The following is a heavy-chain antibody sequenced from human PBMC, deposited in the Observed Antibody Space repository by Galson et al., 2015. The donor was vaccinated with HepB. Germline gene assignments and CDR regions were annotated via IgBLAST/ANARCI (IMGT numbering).Heavy chain of an antibody. Sequence: SVKVSCKASGGTFSSYTISWVRQAPGQGLEWMGRIIPILGIANYAQKFQGRVTITADKSTSTAYMELSSLRSEDTAVYYCARHYYGSGSPTPEGTNDAFDIWGQGTMVTVSS. CDR2: IIPILGIA. CDR3: ARHYYGSGSPTPEGTNDAFDI. J-gene: IGHJ3*02. D-gene: IGHD3-10*01. V-gene: IGHV1-69*02. CDR1: GGTFSSYT.